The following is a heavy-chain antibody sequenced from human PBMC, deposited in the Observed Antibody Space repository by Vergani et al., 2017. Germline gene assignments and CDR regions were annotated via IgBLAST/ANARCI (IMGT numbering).Heavy chain of an antibody. V-gene: IGHV4-30-4*08. CDR1: GASIGSGGYY. CDR3: ARQKAYYRDV. Sequence: QVQLQESGPGLLKPSQTLSLTCSVSGASIGSGGYYWTWVRQRPGMGLDWIGYIYYSGTTYYNPSLESRLTISLDTSENHLSLKLTSVTDADTAVYYCARQKAYYRDVWGKGTTVTVS. J-gene: IGHJ6*03. CDR2: IYYSGTT.